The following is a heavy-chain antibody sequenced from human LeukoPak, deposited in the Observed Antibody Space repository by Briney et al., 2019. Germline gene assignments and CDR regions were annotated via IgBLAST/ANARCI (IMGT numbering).Heavy chain of an antibody. V-gene: IGHV3-7*03. CDR2: IKKDGSEK. CDR3: TTDTWYSAGH. CDR1: GFIFSGSW. J-gene: IGHJ4*02. D-gene: IGHD2-15*01. Sequence: GGSLRLSCTASGFIFSGSWMAWIRQAPGMGLEWVAIIKKDGSEKYYVDSMKGRFTISRDNAKNSLFLQMNSLRAEDTAIYYCTTDTWYSAGHWGQGTLVTVSS.